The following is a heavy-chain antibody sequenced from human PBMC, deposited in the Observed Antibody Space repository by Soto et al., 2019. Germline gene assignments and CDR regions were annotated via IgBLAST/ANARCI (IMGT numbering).Heavy chain of an antibody. D-gene: IGHD6-13*01. CDR1: GFTFSSHW. CDR3: ARGTFWYDY. Sequence: PGGSLRLSCAASGFTFSSHWMHWVRQAPGKGLMWVSRVNGGGSSTSYADSVKGRFTISRDNAKSTLYLEMSSLRAEDTALYYCARGTFWYDYWGQGILVTVSS. CDR2: VNGGGSST. J-gene: IGHJ4*02. V-gene: IGHV3-74*01.